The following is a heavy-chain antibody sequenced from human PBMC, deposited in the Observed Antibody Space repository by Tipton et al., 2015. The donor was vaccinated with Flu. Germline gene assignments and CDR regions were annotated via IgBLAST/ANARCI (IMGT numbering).Heavy chain of an antibody. CDR2: IYHTGST. V-gene: IGHV4-4*02. CDR3: ARRTEYFQH. Sequence: TLSLTCAVSGTSISSLNWWSWVRQPPGKGLEWVGDIYHTGSTNYNPSLKSRVTISVDRSKNQFSLKLSSVTAADTAVYYCARRTEYFQHWGQGALVTVSS. J-gene: IGHJ1*01. CDR1: GTSISSLNW.